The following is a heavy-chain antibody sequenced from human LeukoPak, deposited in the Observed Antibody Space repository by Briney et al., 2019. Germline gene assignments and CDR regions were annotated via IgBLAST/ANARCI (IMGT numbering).Heavy chain of an antibody. CDR3: ARPDPSMVRGGQSYYYYGMDV. J-gene: IGHJ6*04. V-gene: IGHV1-69*01. CDR1: GGTFSSYA. Sequence: ASVKVSCKASGGTFSSYAISWVRQAPGQGLEWMGGIIPIFGTANYAQKFQGRVTITADESTSTAYMELSSLRSEDTAAYYCARPDPSMVRGGQSYYYYGMDVWGKGTTVTVSS. CDR2: IIPIFGTA. D-gene: IGHD3-10*01.